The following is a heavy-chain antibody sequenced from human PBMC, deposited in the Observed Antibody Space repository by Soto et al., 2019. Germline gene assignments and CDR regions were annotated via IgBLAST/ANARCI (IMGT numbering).Heavy chain of an antibody. V-gene: IGHV4-30-2*01. D-gene: IGHD3-9*01. Sequence: PSETLCLTCAVSGGSISSGGYSRSWIRQPPGKGLEWIGYIYYNGRTYYNASLKSRVTISVDTSKNQFSLKLSSVTAADTAVYYCARHYDILTGYFDSWGQGALVTVSS. CDR1: GGSISSGGYS. CDR3: ARHYDILTGYFDS. CDR2: IYYNGRT. J-gene: IGHJ4*02.